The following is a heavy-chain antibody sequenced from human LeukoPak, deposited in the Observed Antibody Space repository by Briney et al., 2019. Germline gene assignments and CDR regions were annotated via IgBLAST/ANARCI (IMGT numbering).Heavy chain of an antibody. Sequence: GGSLRLSCAASGFTFSSSAMSWVRQAPGKGLEWVSSISSSSSYIYYADSVKGRFTISRDNAKNSLYLQMNSLRAEDTAVYYCARDRPQITMIVVADAFDIWGQGTMVTVSS. CDR1: GFTFSSSA. D-gene: IGHD3-22*01. CDR3: ARDRPQITMIVVADAFDI. CDR2: ISSSSSYI. J-gene: IGHJ3*02. V-gene: IGHV3-21*01.